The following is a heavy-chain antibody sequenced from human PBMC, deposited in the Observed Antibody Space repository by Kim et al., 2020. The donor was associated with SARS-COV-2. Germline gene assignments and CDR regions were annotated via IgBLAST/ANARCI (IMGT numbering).Heavy chain of an antibody. D-gene: IGHD1-1*01. Sequence: SETLSLTCTVSGGSISSYYWSWIRQPPGKGLEWIGYIYYSGSTNYNPSLKSRVTISVDTSKNQFSLKLSSVTAADTAVYYCARDSLPRGTHYYYYYGMDVWGQGTTVTVSS. CDR3: ARDSLPRGTHYYYYYGMDV. J-gene: IGHJ6*02. V-gene: IGHV4-59*01. CDR1: GGSISSYY. CDR2: IYYSGST.